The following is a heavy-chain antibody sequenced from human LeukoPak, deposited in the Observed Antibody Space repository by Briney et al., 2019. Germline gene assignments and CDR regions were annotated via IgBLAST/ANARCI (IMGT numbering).Heavy chain of an antibody. V-gene: IGHV3-21*01. D-gene: IGHD1-26*01. CDR1: GFTFISYS. J-gene: IGHJ3*02. CDR2: ISSSSNYI. Sequence: PGGSLRLSCEASGFTFISYSWNWTRQAPGRGLEWPSSISSSSNYIYYADSVKGRFTISKGKAKNSLYLQMNSLTAEDTGVYYCARVRRGSGSYRTLGAFDIWGQGKMVTVSS. CDR3: ARVRRGSGSYRTLGAFDI.